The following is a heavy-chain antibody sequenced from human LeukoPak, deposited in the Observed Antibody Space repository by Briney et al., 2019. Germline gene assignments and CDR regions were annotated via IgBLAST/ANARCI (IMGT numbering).Heavy chain of an antibody. J-gene: IGHJ4*02. D-gene: IGHD6-13*01. CDR3: ARADGGISAARPGSGGFHFDY. CDR1: GYTFTSYY. V-gene: IGHV1-46*01. Sequence: ASVKVSCKASGYTFTSYYMHWVRQAPGQGLEWMGLINPSGGSTSYAQKLQGRVTMTRDTSTSTVYMELSSLRSEDTAVYYCARADGGISAARPGSGGFHFDYWGQGTLVTVSS. CDR2: INPSGGST.